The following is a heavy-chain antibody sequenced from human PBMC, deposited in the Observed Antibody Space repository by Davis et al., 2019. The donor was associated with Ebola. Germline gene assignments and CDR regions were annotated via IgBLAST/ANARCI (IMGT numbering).Heavy chain of an antibody. CDR2: IYYSRST. CDR3: AMNGMDV. J-gene: IGHJ6*02. Sequence: MPSETLSLTCPVSGGSISSSSYFWGWLRQPPGKGLEWIGRIYYSRSTYYNPSLKSRVTISVDTSKNQFSLKVGSVTAADTAVYYCAMNGMDVWGQGITVTVSS. V-gene: IGHV4-39*01. CDR1: GGSISSSSYF.